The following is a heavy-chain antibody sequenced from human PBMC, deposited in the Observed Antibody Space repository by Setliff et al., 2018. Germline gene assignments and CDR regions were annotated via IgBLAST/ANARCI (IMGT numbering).Heavy chain of an antibody. CDR3: AKDPNGDFFGAFDT. V-gene: IGHV3-30*02. CDR1: GFTFSTYG. CDR2: IRFDGTYT. J-gene: IGHJ5*02. D-gene: IGHD4-17*01. Sequence: GGSLRLSCAASGFTFSTYGMHWVRQAPGKGLDWVAFIRFDGTYTQYSDSVKGRLTISRDNSKNTLYLQMNGLRAEDSALYYCAKDPNGDFFGAFDTWGQGALVTVSS.